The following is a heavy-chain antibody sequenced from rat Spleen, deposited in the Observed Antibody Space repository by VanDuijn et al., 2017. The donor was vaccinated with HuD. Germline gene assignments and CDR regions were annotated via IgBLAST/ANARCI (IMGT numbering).Heavy chain of an antibody. D-gene: IGHD1-5*01. CDR2: INTGGGNP. CDR1: GFTFSDHG. J-gene: IGHJ2*01. Sequence: EVQLVESVGGLVQPGRSLKLSCAASGFTFSDHGMAWVRQTPTKGLEWVASINTGGGNPYYRDSVKGRFTISRDNAKNTQYLQMDSLRSEDTATYYCTRRGYRYNYFDYWGQGVMVTVSS. CDR3: TRRGYRYNYFDY. V-gene: IGHV5S14*01.